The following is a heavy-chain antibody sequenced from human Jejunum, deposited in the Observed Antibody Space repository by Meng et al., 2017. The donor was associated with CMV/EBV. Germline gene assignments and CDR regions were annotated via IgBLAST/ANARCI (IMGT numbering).Heavy chain of an antibody. J-gene: IGHJ4*02. V-gene: IGHV3-21*01. Sequence: SCAASGFTFSRYGMNWVRQAPGKGLEWVSSITKSSSNTYDADSVKGRFTISRDNAKNSLYLQMNSLRAEDTAVYYCARDLWEGFDYWGQGTLVTVSS. D-gene: IGHD1-26*01. CDR3: ARDLWEGFDY. CDR1: GFTFSRYG. CDR2: ITKSSSNT.